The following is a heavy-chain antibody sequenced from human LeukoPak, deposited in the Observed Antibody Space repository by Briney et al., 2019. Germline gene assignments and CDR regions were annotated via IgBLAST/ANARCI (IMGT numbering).Heavy chain of an antibody. D-gene: IGHD3-9*01. J-gene: IGHJ4*02. CDR2: IYYSGST. Sequence: SETLSLTCTDSGGSISSYYWSWIRQPPGKGLEWIGYIYYSGSTNYNPSLKSRVTISVDTSKNQFSLKLSSVTAADTAVYYCARVVPVPAPLRYFDWLFDYWGQGTLVTVSS. CDR1: GGSISSYY. V-gene: IGHV4-59*01. CDR3: ARVVPVPAPLRYFDWLFDY.